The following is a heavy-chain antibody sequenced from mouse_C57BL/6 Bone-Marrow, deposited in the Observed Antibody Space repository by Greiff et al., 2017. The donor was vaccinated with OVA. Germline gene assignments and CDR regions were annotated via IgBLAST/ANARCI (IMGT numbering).Heavy chain of an antibody. V-gene: IGHV3-6*01. Sequence: EVQLQQSGPGLVKPSQSLSLTCSVTGYSITSGYYWNWIRQFPGNKLEWMGYISYYGSNNYNPSLKNRISITRDTSKNQFFLKLNSVTTEDTATYYCAREANYSNYDAMDYWGQGTSVTVSS. CDR3: AREANYSNYDAMDY. CDR1: GYSITSGYY. CDR2: ISYYGSN. D-gene: IGHD2-5*01. J-gene: IGHJ4*01.